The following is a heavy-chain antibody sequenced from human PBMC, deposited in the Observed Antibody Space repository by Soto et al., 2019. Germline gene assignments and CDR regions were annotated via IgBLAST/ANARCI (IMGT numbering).Heavy chain of an antibody. CDR1: GFTFSSYS. J-gene: IGHJ6*02. D-gene: IGHD3-10*01. V-gene: IGHV3-21*01. Sequence: GGSLRLSCAASGFTFSSYSMNWVRQAPGKGLEWVSSISSSSSYIYYADSVKGRFTISRDNAKNSLYLQMDSLRAEDTAVYYCARDGRWILWFGELYRKLSNYYYYGMDVWGQGTTVTVSS. CDR3: ARDGRWILWFGELYRKLSNYYYYGMDV. CDR2: ISSSSSYI.